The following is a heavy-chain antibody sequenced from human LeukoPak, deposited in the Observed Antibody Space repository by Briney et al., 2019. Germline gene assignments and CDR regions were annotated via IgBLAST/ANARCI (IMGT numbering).Heavy chain of an antibody. J-gene: IGHJ4*02. Sequence: GGSLRLSCAGSGFIFSDVGMSWVRQAPGKGLEWVARIKTKAEGGTIDYAAPVKGRFIISRDDSEKRLDLQMSSLKSEDTGVYCCTTDLDYWGQGTLVTVSS. V-gene: IGHV3-15*01. CDR3: TTDLDY. CDR2: IKTKAEGGTI. CDR1: GFIFSDVG.